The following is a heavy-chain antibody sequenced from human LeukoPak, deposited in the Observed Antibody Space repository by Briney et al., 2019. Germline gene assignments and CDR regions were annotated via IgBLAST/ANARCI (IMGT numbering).Heavy chain of an antibody. D-gene: IGHD3-10*01. J-gene: IGHJ5*02. CDR3: ARTRSITVVRGGHGTEKNNLFDH. V-gene: IGHV4-39*01. CDR2: IMSAGNT. CDR1: GGSFSGEVLY. Sequence: PSETLSLTCPVSGGSFSGEVLYWGWVPQPPGKGLEWFGSIMSAGNTNYNPSLKSRVTLSVDTSKTQFFLRLTSVSAADTAVYYCARTRSITVVRGGHGTEKNNLFDHWGQGTLVTVSS.